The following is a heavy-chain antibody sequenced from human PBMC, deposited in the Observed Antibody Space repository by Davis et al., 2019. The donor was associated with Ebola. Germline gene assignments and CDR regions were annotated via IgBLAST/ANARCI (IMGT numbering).Heavy chain of an antibody. CDR3: ARVSGIDWPYWGY. CDR1: GYTFTGYS. J-gene: IGHJ4*02. CDR2: INPNSGGA. Sequence: ASVKVSCKASGYTFTGYSIHWVRQAPGQGLEWMGWINPNSGGAHHAQKFQGRVTVTRDTSISTAYMELSRLTSDDTAVYYCARVSGIDWPYWGYWGQGTLVTVSP. V-gene: IGHV1-2*02. D-gene: IGHD3-9*01.